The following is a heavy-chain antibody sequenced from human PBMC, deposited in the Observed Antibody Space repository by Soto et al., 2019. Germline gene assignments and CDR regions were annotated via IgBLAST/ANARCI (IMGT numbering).Heavy chain of an antibody. CDR2: IYWDDDK. CDR3: ALTTVVVAPTLCFDY. V-gene: IGHV2-5*02. D-gene: IGHD2-15*01. CDR1: GFSLSTSGVG. J-gene: IGHJ4*02. Sequence: QITLKDSGPTLGKPTQTVTVTCTCSGFSLSTSGVGLGWVRQPPGKALEWLALIYWDDDKRYSPYLKSRLTITKDTSKNQVVLTMTHINPVDIAPYHCALTTVVVAPTLCFDYGGEGTLVTVSS.